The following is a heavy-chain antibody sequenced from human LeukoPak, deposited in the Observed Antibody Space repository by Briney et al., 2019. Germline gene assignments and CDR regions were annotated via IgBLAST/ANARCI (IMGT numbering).Heavy chain of an antibody. V-gene: IGHV4-30-2*01. CDR2: IYYSGRT. Sequence: PSETLSLTCTVSGGSIMVASYSGSWSQQPPGKVLEWMGYIYYSGRTYYNPSLKSRVTISLDRSKNQFSLKVSSVTAADTAVYFCVRGYGDNSGAFDIWGQGTLVTVSS. D-gene: IGHD4-23*01. CDR1: GGSIMVASYS. J-gene: IGHJ3*02. CDR3: VRGYGDNSGAFDI.